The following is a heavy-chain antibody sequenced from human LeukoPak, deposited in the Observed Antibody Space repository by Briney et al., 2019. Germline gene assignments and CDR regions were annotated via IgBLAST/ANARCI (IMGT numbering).Heavy chain of an antibody. D-gene: IGHD5-24*01. CDR3: AREPSVEMATIIDY. Sequence: PSETLSLTCTVSGGSISSGGYYWSWIRQHPGKGLEWIGYVYYSGSTYYNPSLKSRVTISVDTSKNQFSLKLSSVTAADTAVYYCAREPSVEMATIIDYWGQGTLVTVSS. J-gene: IGHJ4*02. CDR2: VYYSGST. V-gene: IGHV4-31*03. CDR1: GGSISSGGYY.